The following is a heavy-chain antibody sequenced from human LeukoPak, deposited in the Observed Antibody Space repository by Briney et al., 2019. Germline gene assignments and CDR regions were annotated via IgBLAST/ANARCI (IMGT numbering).Heavy chain of an antibody. D-gene: IGHD1-26*01. CDR3: AKMGSANFGY. CDR1: GGSVSSSGYY. J-gene: IGHJ4*02. Sequence: SETLSLTCTVSGGSVSSSGYYWGWIRQPPGKGLEWIGSIYYSGTTYYNPSLKSRVTISVDTSKNQFSLKLTSVTAADTAVYYCAKMGSANFGYWGQGTLVTVSS. V-gene: IGHV4-39*01. CDR2: IYYSGTT.